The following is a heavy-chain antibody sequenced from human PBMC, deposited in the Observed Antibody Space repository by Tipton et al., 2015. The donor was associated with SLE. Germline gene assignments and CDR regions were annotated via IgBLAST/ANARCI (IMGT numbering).Heavy chain of an antibody. CDR1: GGSVSSGSYY. V-gene: IGHV4-61*01. CDR2: IYYSGST. Sequence: TLSLTCTVSGGSVSSGSYYWSWIRQPPGKGLEWIGYIYYSGSTNYNPSLKSRVTISVDTSKNQFSLKLSSVTAADTAVYYCATGKDTYYYDSSGYGYFDYWGQGTLVTVSS. D-gene: IGHD3-22*01. J-gene: IGHJ4*02. CDR3: ATGKDTYYYDSSGYGYFDY.